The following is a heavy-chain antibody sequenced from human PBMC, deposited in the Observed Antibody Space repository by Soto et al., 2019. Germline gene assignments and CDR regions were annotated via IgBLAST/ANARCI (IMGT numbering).Heavy chain of an antibody. V-gene: IGHV3-7*01. J-gene: IGHJ6*03. CDR3: ARVQYSSSWSYYYYMDV. CDR1: GFTFISYW. D-gene: IGHD6-13*01. CDR2: IKQDGSEK. Sequence: PGGFLRLSCAASGFTFISYWMSWVRQAPGKGLEWVANIKQDGSEKYYVDSVKGRFTISRDNAKNSLYLQMNSLRAEDTAVYYCARVQYSSSWSYYYYMDVWGKGTTVTVSS.